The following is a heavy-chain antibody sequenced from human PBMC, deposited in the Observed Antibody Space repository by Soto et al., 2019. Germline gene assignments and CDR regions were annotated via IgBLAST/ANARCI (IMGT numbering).Heavy chain of an antibody. D-gene: IGHD5-12*01. J-gene: IGHJ6*02. CDR3: ARDKDIVAKVGRRDYYYYGMDV. Sequence: SETLSLTCAVSGGSLSSSNWWSWVRQPPGKGLEWIGEIYHSGSTNYNPSLKSRVTISVDKSKNQFSLKLSSVTAADTAVYYCARDKDIVAKVGRRDYYYYGMDVWGQGTTVTVSS. CDR2: IYHSGST. V-gene: IGHV4-4*02. CDR1: GGSLSSSNW.